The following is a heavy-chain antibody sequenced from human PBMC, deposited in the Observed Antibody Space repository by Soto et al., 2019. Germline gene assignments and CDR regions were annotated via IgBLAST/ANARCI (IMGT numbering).Heavy chain of an antibody. CDR1: GYTLTELS. CDR2: FDPEDGET. V-gene: IGHV1-24*01. Sequence: ASVKVSCKVSGYTLTELSMHWVRQAPGKGLEWMGGFDPEDGETIYAQKFQGRVTMTEDTSTDTAYMELSSLRSEDTAVYYCATVRYYYDSSGYYPFDYWGKGTLVTVSS. J-gene: IGHJ4*02. CDR3: ATVRYYYDSSGYYPFDY. D-gene: IGHD3-22*01.